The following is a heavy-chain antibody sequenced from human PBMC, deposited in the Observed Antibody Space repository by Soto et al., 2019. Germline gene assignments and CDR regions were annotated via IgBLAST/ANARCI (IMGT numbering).Heavy chain of an antibody. V-gene: IGHV4-59*01. CDR2: IYYSGST. CDR3: ARGSYYNYSPRSGFANYYYYYMDV. D-gene: IGHD3-10*01. Sequence: SETLSLTCTVSGGSISSYYWSWIRQPPGKGLEWIGYIYYSGSTNYNPSLKSRVTISVDTSKNQFSLKLSSVTAADTAVYYCARGSYYNYSPRSGFANYYYYYMDVWGKGTTVTVSS. CDR1: GGSISSYY. J-gene: IGHJ6*03.